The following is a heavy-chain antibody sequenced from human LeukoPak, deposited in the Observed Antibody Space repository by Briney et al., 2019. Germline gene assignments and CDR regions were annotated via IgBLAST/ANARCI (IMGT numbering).Heavy chain of an antibody. CDR1: GGSFSGYY. D-gene: IGHD3-10*01. V-gene: IGHV4-34*01. J-gene: IGHJ5*02. CDR2: INHSGST. Sequence: PSETLSLTCAVYGGSFSGYYWSWIRQPPGKGLEWIGEINHSGSTNYNPSLKSRVTISVDTSKNQFSLKLSSVTAADTAVYYCARYYSGSYYNNRFDPWGQGTLVTVSS. CDR3: ARYYSGSYYNNRFDP.